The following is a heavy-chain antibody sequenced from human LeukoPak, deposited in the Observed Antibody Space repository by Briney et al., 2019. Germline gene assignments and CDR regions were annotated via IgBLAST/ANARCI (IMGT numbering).Heavy chain of an antibody. D-gene: IGHD3-10*01. Sequence: GGSLRLSCAASGFTFSSYGMHWVRQAPGKGLEWVAVISYDGSNKYYADSVKGRFTISRDNAKNSLFLQIHSLRAEDTAVYYCARASSNLNYYGSGGLDYWGQGTLVTVSS. CDR2: ISYDGSNK. J-gene: IGHJ4*02. CDR1: GFTFSSYG. CDR3: ARASSNLNYYGSGGLDY. V-gene: IGHV3-30*03.